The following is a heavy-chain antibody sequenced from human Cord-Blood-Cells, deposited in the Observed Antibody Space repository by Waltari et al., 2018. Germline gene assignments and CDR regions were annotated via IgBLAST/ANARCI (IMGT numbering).Heavy chain of an antibody. J-gene: IGHJ4*02. CDR2: IYYSGST. CDR3: ARVRAYSSSYYFDY. CDR1: GGAISSSY. D-gene: IGHD6-6*01. V-gene: IGHV4-59*01. Sequence: QVQLQASGPGLVKPSETLSLTCTVSGGAISSSYWSWIRHPPGKGLEWIGYIYYSGSTNYNPSLKSRVTISVDTSKNQFSLKLSSVTAADTAVYYCARVRAYSSSYYFDYWGQGTLVTVSS.